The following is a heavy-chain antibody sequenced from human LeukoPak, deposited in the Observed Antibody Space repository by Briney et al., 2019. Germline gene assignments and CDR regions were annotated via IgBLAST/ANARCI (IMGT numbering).Heavy chain of an antibody. CDR2: ISPNGDST. D-gene: IGHD6-6*01. J-gene: IGHJ4*02. V-gene: IGHV1-46*01. CDR3: ARYHISSWDY. CDR1: GYTFTSYY. Sequence: ASVNVSCKASGYTFTSYYMHWVRQAPGQGLEWMGVISPNGDSTSYAQKFQGRVTMTRDTSTSTVYMELNSLRSEDTAVYYCARYHISSWDYWGQGTLVTVSS.